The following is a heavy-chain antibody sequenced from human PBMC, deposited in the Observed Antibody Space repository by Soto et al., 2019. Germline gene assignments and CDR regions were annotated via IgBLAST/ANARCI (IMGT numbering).Heavy chain of an antibody. V-gene: IGHV4-39*01. D-gene: IGHD6-13*01. J-gene: IGHJ4*02. CDR2: IYYSGST. CDR1: GGSISSSSYY. Sequence: LSLTCTVSGGSISSSSYYWGWIRQPPGKGLEWIGSIYYSGSTYYNPSLKSRVTISVDTSKNQFSLKLSSVTAADTAVYYCARVGSGKAAAPWDWGQGTLVTVSS. CDR3: ARVGSGKAAAPWD.